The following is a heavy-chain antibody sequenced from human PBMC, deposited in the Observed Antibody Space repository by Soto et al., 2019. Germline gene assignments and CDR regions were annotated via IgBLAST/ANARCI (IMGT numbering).Heavy chain of an antibody. CDR1: GFTVSCNY. V-gene: IGHV3-66*01. CDR2: IYSGGRT. CDR3: ARASGSGWSNDAFDI. D-gene: IGHD6-19*01. Sequence: GGSLRLSCTASGFTVSCNYMSWVRQAPGKGLEWVSVIYSGGRTYYADSVKGRFTISRDNSKNTLYLQMNSLRAEDTAVYYCARASGSGWSNDAFDIWGQGTMVTVSS. J-gene: IGHJ3*02.